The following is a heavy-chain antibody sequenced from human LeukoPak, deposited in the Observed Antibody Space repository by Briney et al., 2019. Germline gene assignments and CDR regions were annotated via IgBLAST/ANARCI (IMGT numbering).Heavy chain of an antibody. CDR3: ARILVATGTDGFDI. Sequence: GRSLRLSCAASGLTLSSNYMSWVRQSPGTGREWVSVLYRGGNTYYGTSVQGRFSTSRDNSKHPLFLQMDSPGAEDTAGYYCARILVATGTDGFDIWGQGTMVTVSS. CDR2: LYRGGNT. CDR1: GLTLSSNY. D-gene: IGHD5-12*01. V-gene: IGHV3-66*01. J-gene: IGHJ3*02.